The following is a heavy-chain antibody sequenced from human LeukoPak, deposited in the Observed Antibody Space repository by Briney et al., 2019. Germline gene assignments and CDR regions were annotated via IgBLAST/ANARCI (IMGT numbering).Heavy chain of an antibody. D-gene: IGHD6-13*01. CDR3: ARGRVSSSTWYSTYYYYFYMDV. V-gene: IGHV4-4*02. CDR2: IYHSGST. CDR1: GGSISSSNW. J-gene: IGHJ6*03. Sequence: SETLSLTCAVSGGSISSSNWWSWVRQPPGKGLEWIGEIYHSGSTNYNPSLKSRVTMSVDKSKNQFSLKLSSVTAADTAVYFCARGRVSSSTWYSTYYYYFYMDVWGKGTTVTVS.